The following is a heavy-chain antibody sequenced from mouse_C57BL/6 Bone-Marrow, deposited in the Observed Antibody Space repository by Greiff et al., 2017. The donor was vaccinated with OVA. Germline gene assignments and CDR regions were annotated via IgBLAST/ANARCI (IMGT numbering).Heavy chain of an antibody. CDR1: GFTFSDAW. CDR3: TRPRLLRSAWFAY. J-gene: IGHJ3*01. CDR2: IRNKANNHAT. V-gene: IGHV6-6*01. D-gene: IGHD2-3*01. Sequence: EVHLVESGGGLVQPGGSMKLSCAASGFTFSDAWMDWVRQSPEKGLEWVAEIRNKANNHATYYAESVKGRFTISRDDSKSSVYLQMNSLRAEDTGIYYCTRPRLLRSAWFAYWGQGTLVTVSA.